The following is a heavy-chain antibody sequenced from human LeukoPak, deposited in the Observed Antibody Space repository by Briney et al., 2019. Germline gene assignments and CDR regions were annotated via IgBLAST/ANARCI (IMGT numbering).Heavy chain of an antibody. CDR2: IYYTGST. V-gene: IGHV4-39*07. CDR3: ARDSYDYVWGSYRYTIDY. D-gene: IGHD3-16*02. CDR1: GLAISGSSYY. Sequence: SETLSLTCSVSGLAISGSSYYWAWIRQPPGKGLEYIGNIYYTGSTYYNPSLKSRVTISVDTSKNQFSLKLSSVTAADTAVYYCARDSYDYVWGSYRYTIDYWGQGTLVTVSS. J-gene: IGHJ4*02.